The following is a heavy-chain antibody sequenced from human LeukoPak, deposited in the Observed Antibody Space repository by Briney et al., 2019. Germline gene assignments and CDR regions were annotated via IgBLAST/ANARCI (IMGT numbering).Heavy chain of an antibody. CDR3: VTMAYDFWSGYGDDNTGHFDY. CDR1: GFTFSSYT. CDR2: ISNSGGNT. V-gene: IGHV3-23*01. D-gene: IGHD3-3*01. J-gene: IGHJ4*02. Sequence: QSGGSLRLSCAASGFTFSSYTMTWVRQAPGKGLEWVSAISNSGGNTYYADSVKGRFTVSRDNSKNTLYLQMNSLRAEDTAVYYCVTMAYDFWSGYGDDNTGHFDYWGQGTLVTVSS.